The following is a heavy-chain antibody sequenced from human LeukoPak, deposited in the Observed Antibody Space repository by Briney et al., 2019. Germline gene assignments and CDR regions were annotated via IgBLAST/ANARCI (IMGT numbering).Heavy chain of an antibody. V-gene: IGHV4-38-2*02. CDR1: GYSISSGYY. CDR2: IYHSGST. J-gene: IGHJ3*02. CDR3: ARNPPIAVAGTLELNDAFDI. D-gene: IGHD6-19*01. Sequence: SETLSLTCTVSGYSISSGYYWGWIRQPPGKGLEWIGSIYHSGSTYYNPSLKSRVTISVDTSKNQFSLKLSSVTAADTAVYYCARNPPIAVAGTLELNDAFDIWGQGTMVTVSS.